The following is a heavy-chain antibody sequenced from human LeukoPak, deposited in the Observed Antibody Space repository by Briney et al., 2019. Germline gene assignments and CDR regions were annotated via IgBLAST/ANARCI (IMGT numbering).Heavy chain of an antibody. CDR3: ASRHRGSYYFDY. CDR1: GFTFSNYA. D-gene: IGHD1-26*01. J-gene: IGHJ4*02. V-gene: IGHV3-23*01. CDR2: VSGRDDST. Sequence: GASLRLSCAASGFTFSNYAMSWVRQAPGKGLEWVSAVSGRDDSTYYADSVKGRFTISRDNAKNSLYLQMNSLRAEDTAVYYCASRHRGSYYFDYWGQGTLVTVSS.